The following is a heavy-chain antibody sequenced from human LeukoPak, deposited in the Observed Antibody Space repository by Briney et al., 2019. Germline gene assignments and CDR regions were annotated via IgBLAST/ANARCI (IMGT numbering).Heavy chain of an antibody. V-gene: IGHV3-30*02. CDR2: IRYDGSNK. CDR3: ARLGYCSGGSCYPDDAFDI. Sequence: GGSLRLSCAASGFTFSSYGMHWVRQAPGKGLEWVAFIRYDGSNKYYADSVKGRFTISRDNAKNSLYLQMNSLRAEDTAVYYCARLGYCSGGSCYPDDAFDIWGQGTMVTVSS. CDR1: GFTFSSYG. D-gene: IGHD2-15*01. J-gene: IGHJ3*02.